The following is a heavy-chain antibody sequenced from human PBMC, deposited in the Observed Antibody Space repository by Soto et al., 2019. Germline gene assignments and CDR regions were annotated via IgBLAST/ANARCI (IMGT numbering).Heavy chain of an antibody. CDR2: TYYRSKWYN. CDR1: GDSVSSNSAA. V-gene: IGHV6-1*01. CDR3: AGGFVRRWMVGGGPGWATAPYFVH. Sequence: PSQTLSLTCAISGDSVSSNSAAWNWIRQSPSRGLEWLGRTYYRSKWYNDYAVSVKSRITINPDTSKNQFSLQLNSVTPEDTAVYYGAGGFVRRWMVGGGPGWATAPYFVHGAQEPLFRSPQ. J-gene: IGHJ4*02. D-gene: IGHD6-19*01.